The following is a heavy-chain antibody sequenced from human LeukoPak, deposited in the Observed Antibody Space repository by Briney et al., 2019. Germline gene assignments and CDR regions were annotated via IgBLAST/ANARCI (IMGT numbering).Heavy chain of an antibody. J-gene: IGHJ4*02. CDR1: GGSISSSSYY. CDR3: ARDKVVAAKGVDY. D-gene: IGHD2-15*01. CDR2: IYYSGST. V-gene: IGHV4-39*07. Sequence: SETLSLTCTVSGGSISSSSYYWGWIRQPPGKGLEWIGSIYYSGSTYYNPSLKSRVTISVDTSKNQFSLKLSSVTAADTAVYYCARDKVVAAKGVDYWGQGALVTVSS.